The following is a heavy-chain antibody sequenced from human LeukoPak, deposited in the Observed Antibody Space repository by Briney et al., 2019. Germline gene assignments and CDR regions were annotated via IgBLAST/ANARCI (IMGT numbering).Heavy chain of an antibody. CDR1: GLTHHDYA. J-gene: IGHJ6*03. Sequence: PGGSLRLSCAISGLTHHDYAMTWDRQAPGKGLEWVSTIVGDSSKTYYADSVKGRFTISRDNSNYMLFLHMNSLRAEDTAIYYCAKQPYNYYYLDVWGKGTTVTVSS. D-gene: IGHD2-2*02. V-gene: IGHV3-23*01. CDR3: AKQPYNYYYLDV. CDR2: IVGDSSKT.